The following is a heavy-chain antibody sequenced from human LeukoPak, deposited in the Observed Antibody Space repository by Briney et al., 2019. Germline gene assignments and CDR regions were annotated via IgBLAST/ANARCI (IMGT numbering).Heavy chain of an antibody. D-gene: IGHD3-10*01. CDR1: GYTFTSYY. J-gene: IGHJ6*03. CDR2: INPSGGST. Sequence: GSVKVSCKASGYTFTSYYIHWVRQAPGQGLEWMGLINPSGGSTNYAQNFQGRVTMTRDTSTSTVYMELSSLRAEDTAVYYCARGPSITMVRGGQWYYYMDVWGKGTTVTISS. V-gene: IGHV1-46*01. CDR3: ARGPSITMVRGGQWYYYMDV.